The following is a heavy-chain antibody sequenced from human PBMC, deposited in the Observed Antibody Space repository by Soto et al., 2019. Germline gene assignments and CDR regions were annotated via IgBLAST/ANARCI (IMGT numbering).Heavy chain of an antibody. V-gene: IGHV4-59*01. J-gene: IGHJ4*02. CDR3: ARRYGTTFDY. CDR1: GGSITSYY. D-gene: IGHD1-7*01. CDR2: IYYSGST. Sequence: QVQLQESGPGLVKPSETLYLTCTVSGGSITSYYWSWIRQPPGKGLEWIGYIYYSGSTNYNPSLKSRVTISVDTSKNQFSLKLSLKLSSVTAADTAVCYCARRYGTTFDYWGQGTLVTVSS.